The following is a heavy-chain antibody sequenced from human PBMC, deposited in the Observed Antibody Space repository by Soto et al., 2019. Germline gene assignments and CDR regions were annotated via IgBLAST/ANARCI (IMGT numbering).Heavy chain of an antibody. CDR2: MGAHSGHT. CDR3: GREGQQLAQADYPQFNGMDV. J-gene: IGHJ6*02. CDR1: GYNFTRFG. V-gene: IGHV1-18*01. D-gene: IGHD6-13*01. Sequence: QFQLVQSGAEVKKPGASVKVSCKASGYNFTRFGISWVRQAPGHGLEWMGWMGAHSGHTRQAQKFQGRLTMPTDASMTTAYIDLRGLTSDDPGLYYGGREGQQLAQADYPQFNGMDVWGQGTTVIVSS.